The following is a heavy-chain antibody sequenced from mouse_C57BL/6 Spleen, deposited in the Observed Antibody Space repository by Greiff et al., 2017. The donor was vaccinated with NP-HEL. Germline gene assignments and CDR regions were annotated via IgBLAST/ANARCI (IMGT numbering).Heavy chain of an antibody. J-gene: IGHJ4*01. Sequence: EVQLVDSGGGLVQPGGSLKLSCAASGFTFSDYYMYWVRQTPEKRLEWVAYISNGGGSTYYPDTVKGRFTISRDNAKNTLYLQLRRLTSEDTAMYYCDRGRCIFYAMDYWGQGTSVTAYS. V-gene: IGHV5-12*01. CDR2: ISNGGGST. CDR1: GFTFSDYY. CDR3: DRGRCIFYAMDY.